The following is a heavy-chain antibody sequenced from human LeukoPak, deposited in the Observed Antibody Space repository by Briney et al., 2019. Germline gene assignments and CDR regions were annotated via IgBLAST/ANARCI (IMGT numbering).Heavy chain of an antibody. CDR1: GGSISSYY. J-gene: IGHJ3*02. CDR3: ARGPGLRFLEWLLPRGAFDI. Sequence: NPSETLSLTCTVSGGSISSYYWSWLRQPAGKGLEWIGRIYTSGSTNYNPSLKSRVTMSVDTSKNQFSLKLSSVTAADTAVYYCARGPGLRFLEWLLPRGAFDIWGQGTMVTVSS. D-gene: IGHD3-3*01. CDR2: IYTSGST. V-gene: IGHV4-4*07.